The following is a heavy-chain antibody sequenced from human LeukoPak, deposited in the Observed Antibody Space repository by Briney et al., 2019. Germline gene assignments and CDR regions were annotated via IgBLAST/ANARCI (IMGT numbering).Heavy chain of an antibody. CDR3: ARVADYYDSSGYHAFDI. V-gene: IGHV4-30-4*08. CDR1: GFTFSSYA. J-gene: IGHJ3*02. D-gene: IGHD3-22*01. Sequence: LRLSCAASGFTFSSYAMSWIRQPPGKGLEWIGYIYYSGSTYYNPSLKSRVTISVDTSKNQFSLKLSSVTAADTAVYYCARVADYYDSSGYHAFDIWGQGTMVTVSS. CDR2: IYYSGST.